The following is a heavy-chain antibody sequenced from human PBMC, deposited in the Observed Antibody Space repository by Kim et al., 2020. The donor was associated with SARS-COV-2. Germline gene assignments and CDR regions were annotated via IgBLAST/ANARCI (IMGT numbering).Heavy chain of an antibody. CDR1: GGSFSGYY. J-gene: IGHJ3*02. V-gene: IGHV4-34*01. CDR2: INHSGST. CDR3: ARGGRYHAFDI. D-gene: IGHD1-26*01. Sequence: SETLSLTCAVYGGSFSGYYWSWIRQPPGKGLEWIGEINHSGSTNYTPSLKSRVTIPVDTSKNQFSLKLSSVTAADTAVYYCARGGRYHAFDIWGQGTMVPSLQ.